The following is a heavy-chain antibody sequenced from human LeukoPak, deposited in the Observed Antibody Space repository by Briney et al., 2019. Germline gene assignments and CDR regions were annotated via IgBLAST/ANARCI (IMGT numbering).Heavy chain of an antibody. V-gene: IGHV4-34*01. CDR3: ARGGPHYYGSGSPFDY. CDR1: GGSFSGYY. CDR2: INHSGST. J-gene: IGHJ4*02. D-gene: IGHD3-10*01. Sequence: SETLSLTCAVYGGSFSGYYWSWIRQPPGKGLEWIGEINHSGSTNYNPSLKSRVTISLDTSKNQFSLKLTSVTAADTAVYYCARGGPHYYGSGSPFDYWGQGTLVTASS.